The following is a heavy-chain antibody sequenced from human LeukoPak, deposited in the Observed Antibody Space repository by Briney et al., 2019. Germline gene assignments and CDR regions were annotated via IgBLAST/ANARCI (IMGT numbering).Heavy chain of an antibody. Sequence: GGSLRLSCAASGFTFNIYGMHWVRQAPGKGLEWVANIKQDGSEKYYVDSVKGRFIISRDNAKNSLYLQMNSLRAEDTAVYYCAKEAWLRLFDYWGQGTLVSVSS. D-gene: IGHD3-10*01. CDR2: IKQDGSEK. J-gene: IGHJ4*02. CDR1: GFTFNIYG. V-gene: IGHV3-7*03. CDR3: AKEAWLRLFDY.